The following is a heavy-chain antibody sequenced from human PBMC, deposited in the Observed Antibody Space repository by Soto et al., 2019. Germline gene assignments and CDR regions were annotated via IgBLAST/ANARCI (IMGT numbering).Heavy chain of an antibody. CDR3: AREDGYRGGDAFDI. CDR1: GFTVSSNY. V-gene: IGHV3-66*01. D-gene: IGHD5-12*01. J-gene: IGHJ3*02. CDR2: IYSGGST. Sequence: GGSLRLSCAASGFTVSSNYMSWVRQAPGKGLEWISVIYSGGSTYYADSVKGRFTISRDNSKNTLYLQMNSLRAEDTAVYYCAREDGYRGGDAFDIWGQGTMVTVS.